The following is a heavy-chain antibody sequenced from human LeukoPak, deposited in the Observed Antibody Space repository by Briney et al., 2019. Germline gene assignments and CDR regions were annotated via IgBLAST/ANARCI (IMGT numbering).Heavy chain of an antibody. Sequence: GRSLRLSCAASGFTFNTYVMHWVRQAPGKGLEWVSFISYDGRNKDYADSVKGRFTISRDNSRNTLYLQMSSLRAEDTAIYYCANPEMTGVARALDYWGQGTLVTVSS. CDR2: ISYDGRNK. CDR3: ANPEMTGVARALDY. V-gene: IGHV3-30*04. CDR1: GFTFNTYV. D-gene: IGHD2-21*01. J-gene: IGHJ4*02.